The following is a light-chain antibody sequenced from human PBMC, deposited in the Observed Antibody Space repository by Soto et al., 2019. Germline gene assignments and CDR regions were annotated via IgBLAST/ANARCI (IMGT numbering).Light chain of an antibody. CDR3: CSYTGGGTLLNV. J-gene: IGLJ1*01. V-gene: IGLV2-14*03. CDR1: SSDVGSYGY. CDR2: DVT. Sequence: QSALTQPASVSGSPGQSITISCTGASSDVGSYGYVSWYQQHPGKAPKLIIYDVTDRPSGVSNRFSGSKSGNTASLTISGLQAEDEADYYCCSYTGGGTLLNVFGIGTKLTVL.